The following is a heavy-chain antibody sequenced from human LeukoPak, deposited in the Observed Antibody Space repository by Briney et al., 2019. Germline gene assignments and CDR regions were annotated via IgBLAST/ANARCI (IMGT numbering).Heavy chain of an antibody. Sequence: SETLSLTCAVYGVSFSGYYWSWIRQPPGKGLEWIGEVNHSGSTNYNPSLKSRVTISVDTSKNQFSLKLSSVTAADTAVYYCATSGWYQTGVYWGQGTLVTVSS. J-gene: IGHJ4*02. CDR3: ATSGWYQTGVY. D-gene: IGHD6-13*01. V-gene: IGHV4-34*01. CDR2: VNHSGST. CDR1: GVSFSGYY.